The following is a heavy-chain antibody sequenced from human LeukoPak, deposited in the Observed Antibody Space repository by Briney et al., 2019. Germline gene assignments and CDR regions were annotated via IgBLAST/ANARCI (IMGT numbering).Heavy chain of an antibody. V-gene: IGHV4-34*01. CDR1: GGSFSGYY. CDR2: INHSGST. Sequence: PSETLSLTCAVYGGSFSGYYWSWIRQPPGKGLEWIGEINHSGSTNYNPSLKSRVTISVDTSKNQSSLKLSSVTAADTAVYYCARSVEGYCRGGSCYSYSYYMDVWGKGTTVTVSS. J-gene: IGHJ6*03. CDR3: ARSVEGYCRGGSCYSYSYYMDV. D-gene: IGHD2-15*01.